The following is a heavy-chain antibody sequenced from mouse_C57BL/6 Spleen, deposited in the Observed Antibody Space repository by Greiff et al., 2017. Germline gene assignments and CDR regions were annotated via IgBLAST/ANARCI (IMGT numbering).Heavy chain of an antibody. Sequence: QVQLQQSGAELARPGASVKLSCKASGYTFTSYGISWVKQRTGQGLEWIGEIYPRSGNTYYNEKFKGKATLTADKSSSTAYMELRSLTSEDSAVYFCARSRAITTVVEGFAYWGQGTLVTVSA. CDR3: ARSRAITTVVEGFAY. CDR1: GYTFTSYG. CDR2: IYPRSGNT. V-gene: IGHV1-81*01. J-gene: IGHJ3*01. D-gene: IGHD1-1*01.